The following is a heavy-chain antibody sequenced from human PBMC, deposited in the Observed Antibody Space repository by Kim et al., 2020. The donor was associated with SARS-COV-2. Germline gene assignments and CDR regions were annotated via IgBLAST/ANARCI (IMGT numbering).Heavy chain of an antibody. J-gene: IGHJ2*01. CDR2: IYPGDSDA. CDR1: GYIFTNYW. CDR3: ARFAWELQYWYFDL. D-gene: IGHD1-26*01. V-gene: IGHV5-51*01. Sequence: GESLKISCEASGYIFTNYWLGWVRQMPGKGLEWMGVIYPGDSDARYSPSFQGQVTISVDKSINTAYLHWNSLKASDTAMYYCARFAWELQYWYFDLWGRGTLVTVSP.